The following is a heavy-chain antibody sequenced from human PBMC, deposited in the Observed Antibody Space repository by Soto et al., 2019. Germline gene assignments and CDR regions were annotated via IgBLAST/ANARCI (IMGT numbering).Heavy chain of an antibody. CDR3: ARGADYCSRSSNCFEGYYYYMDV. V-gene: IGHV4-59*08. J-gene: IGHJ6*03. Sequence: QVQLQESGPGLVKPSETLSLTCTVSGGSITAYYWSWIRQPPGKGLEWIGHLFYTGSTSYNPSLRSRVTTSVDTAKNQLSLKLSSVTAADTAVYYCARGADYCSRSSNCFEGYYYYMDVWGEGTTVTVSS. D-gene: IGHD2-15*01. CDR1: GGSITAYY. CDR2: LFYTGST.